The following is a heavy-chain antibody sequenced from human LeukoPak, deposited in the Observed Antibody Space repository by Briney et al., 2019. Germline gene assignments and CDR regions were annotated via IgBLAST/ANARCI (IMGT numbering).Heavy chain of an antibody. CDR1: GFTFSSYA. D-gene: IGHD2-15*01. CDR2: VGGSGENK. Sequence: PWGSLRLSCAASGFTFSSYAMTWVRQAPGKGLEWVSTVGGSGENKDYADSVKGRFTISIDSSKKTLYLQMNSLRAEDTAIYSCAKGNGGYYYDFWGQGTLVTVSS. V-gene: IGHV3-23*01. J-gene: IGHJ4*02. CDR3: AKGNGGYYYDF.